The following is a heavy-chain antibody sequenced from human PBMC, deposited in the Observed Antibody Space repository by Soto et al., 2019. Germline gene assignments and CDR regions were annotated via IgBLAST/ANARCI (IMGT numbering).Heavy chain of an antibody. V-gene: IGHV4-34*01. CDR2: INHSGST. D-gene: IGHD3-22*01. J-gene: IGHJ5*02. CDR3: ARGPITTTPRFDP. CDR1: GGSFSGYY. Sequence: SETLSLTCAVYGGSFSGYYWNWIRQPPGKGLGWIGEINHSGSTNYNPSLKSRVTISVDTSKNQFSLKLSSVTAADTAVYYCARGPITTTPRFDPWGQGTLVTVSS.